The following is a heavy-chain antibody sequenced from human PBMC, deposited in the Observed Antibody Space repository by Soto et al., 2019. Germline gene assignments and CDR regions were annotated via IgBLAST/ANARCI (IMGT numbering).Heavy chain of an antibody. D-gene: IGHD6-19*01. Sequence: EVQLLESGGGLVQPGGSLRLSCAASGFTFSSYAMSWVRQAPGKGLEWVSAISGSGGSTYYADSVKGLFTISRDNSKNMLYLQMNSLRAEDTAVYYCARRSSGWYFDYWGQGTLVTVSS. CDR2: ISGSGGST. CDR3: ARRSSGWYFDY. V-gene: IGHV3-23*01. CDR1: GFTFSSYA. J-gene: IGHJ4*02.